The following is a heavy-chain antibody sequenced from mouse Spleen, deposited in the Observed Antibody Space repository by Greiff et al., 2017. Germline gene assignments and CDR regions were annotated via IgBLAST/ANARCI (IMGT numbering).Heavy chain of an antibody. CDR1: GYTFTSYW. Sequence: QVQLKQPGAELVMPGASVKLSCKASGYTFTSYWMHWVKQRPGQGLEWIGEIDPSDSYTNYTQKFKGKATLTVDKSSSTAYMQLSSLTSEDSAVYYCARSGPGMVMRYAMDYWGQGTSVTVSS. CDR3: ARSGPGMVMRYAMDY. J-gene: IGHJ4*01. V-gene: IGHV1-69*01. D-gene: IGHD2-10*02. CDR2: IDPSDSYT.